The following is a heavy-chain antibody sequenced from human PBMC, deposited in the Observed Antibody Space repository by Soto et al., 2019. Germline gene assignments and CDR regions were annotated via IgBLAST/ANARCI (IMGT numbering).Heavy chain of an antibody. J-gene: IGHJ4*02. D-gene: IGHD3-3*01. CDR3: ATRSPELRFLEWLLPLDY. Sequence: GGSLRLSCAASGFTFSSYGMHWVRQAPGKGLEWVAVISYDGSNKYYADSVKGRFTISRDNSKNTLYLQMNSLRAEDTAVYYYATRSPELRFLEWLLPLDYWGQGTLVTVSS. V-gene: IGHV3-30*03. CDR2: ISYDGSNK. CDR1: GFTFSSYG.